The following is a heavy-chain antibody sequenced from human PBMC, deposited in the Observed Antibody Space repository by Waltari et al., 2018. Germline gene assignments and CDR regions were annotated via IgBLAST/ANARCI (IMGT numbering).Heavy chain of an antibody. V-gene: IGHV4-31*03. CDR3: ARGNGVSRVVGYYYYGMDV. CDR1: GGSISSGGYY. D-gene: IGHD2-8*01. CDR2: IYHSGST. J-gene: IGHJ6*02. Sequence: QVQLQESGPGLVKPSQTLSLTCTVSGGSISSGGYYWSWIRQHPGKGLEWIGYIYHSGSTYYNPSLKSRVTISVDRSKNQFSLKLSSVTAADTAVYYCARGNGVSRVVGYYYYGMDVWGQGTTVTVSS.